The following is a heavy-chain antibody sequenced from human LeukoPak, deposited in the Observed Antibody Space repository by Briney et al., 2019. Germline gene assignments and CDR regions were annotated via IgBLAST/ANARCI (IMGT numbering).Heavy chain of an antibody. D-gene: IGHD2-15*01. CDR1: RFTFSDYW. CDR3: ARETREAGSGDHQTDSFDV. CDR2: INSDASRP. Sequence: GGSLRLSCAASRFTFSDYWMHWVRQAPGKGLVWVSRINSDASRPSYADSVKGRFTISRDNAKNILYLQMNSLRVKDTALYYCARETREAGSGDHQTDSFDVWGQGTMVSVSS. J-gene: IGHJ3*01. V-gene: IGHV3-74*01.